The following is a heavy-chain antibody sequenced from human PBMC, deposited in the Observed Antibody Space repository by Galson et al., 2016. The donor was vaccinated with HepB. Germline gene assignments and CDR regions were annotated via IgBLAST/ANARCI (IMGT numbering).Heavy chain of an antibody. V-gene: IGHV4-61*01. J-gene: IGHJ6*02. CDR2: ISYSGNT. D-gene: IGHD3-3*02. CDR3: ARASSISTLGRMDV. CDR1: GDSISSGSYY. Sequence: SETLSLTCFVSGDSISSGSYYWNWIRQPPGKGLEWIGYISYSGNTNYNPSLKSRVTISIDTAKSQFSLNLNSVTTADTAVYYCARASSISTLGRMDVWGQGTTVTVSS.